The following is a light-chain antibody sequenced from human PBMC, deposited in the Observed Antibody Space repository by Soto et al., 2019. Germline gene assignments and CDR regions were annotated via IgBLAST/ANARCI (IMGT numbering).Light chain of an antibody. CDR1: QSVSSSY. CDR3: QQYGGSSWT. CDR2: GAS. V-gene: IGKV3-20*01. J-gene: IGKJ1*01. Sequence: ESVLTQSPGTLSLSRRERATLSCRASQSVSSSYLAWYQQKPGQAPRLLIYGASNRATGIPDRFSGSGSGTDFTLTISRLEPEDFAVYYCQQYGGSSWTFGQGTKVEIK.